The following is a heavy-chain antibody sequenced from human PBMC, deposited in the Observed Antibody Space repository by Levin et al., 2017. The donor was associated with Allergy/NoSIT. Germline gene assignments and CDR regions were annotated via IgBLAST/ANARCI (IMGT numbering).Heavy chain of an antibody. CDR2: IYHTGTT. CDR3: ARKNYYGSGSSGGFDI. Sequence: TASETLSLTCTVSGGSISSGSYFWGWIRQPPGKGLEWIGSIYHTGTTYYNPSLKSRVTISVDMSKNQFSLKLNAVTAADTAMYYCARKNYYGSGSSGGFDIWGQGTMVTVSS. V-gene: IGHV4-39*01. CDR1: GGSISSGSYF. D-gene: IGHD3-10*01. J-gene: IGHJ3*02.